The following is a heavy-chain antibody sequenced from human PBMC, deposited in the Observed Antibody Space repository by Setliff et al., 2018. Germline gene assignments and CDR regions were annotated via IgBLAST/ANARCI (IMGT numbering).Heavy chain of an antibody. J-gene: IGHJ4*02. CDR3: ARGLYYGDSDFDY. Sequence: ASVKVSCKASGYTFATHAIHWVRQAPGQRPEWMGLINTDNGRPAYSQKFQGRVTIARDTSASILYMELSSLRSEDTAVYYCARGLYYGDSDFDYWGQGTLVTVSS. V-gene: IGHV1-3*04. CDR1: GYTFATHA. D-gene: IGHD4-17*01. CDR2: INTDNGRP.